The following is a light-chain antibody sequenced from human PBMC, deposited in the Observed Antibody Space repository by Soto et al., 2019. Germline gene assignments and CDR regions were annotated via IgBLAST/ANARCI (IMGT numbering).Light chain of an antibody. CDR2: DVS. CDR1: SSDVGGYNY. CDR3: SSYTSTSAVV. J-gene: IGLJ2*01. Sequence: QSALTQPASVSGSPGQSITISCTGTSSDVGGYNYVSWYQQHPGKAPKLMIYDVSNRPSGVSNRFSGSKSDNTASLAISGLQAADEADYYCSSYTSTSAVVFGGGTQLTVL. V-gene: IGLV2-14*01.